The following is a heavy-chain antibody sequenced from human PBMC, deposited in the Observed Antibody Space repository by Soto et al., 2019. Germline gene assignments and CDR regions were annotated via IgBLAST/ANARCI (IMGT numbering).Heavy chain of an antibody. CDR1: GGTFSRYS. CDR3: AREDRDRETGLVPAAIAGMDV. D-gene: IGHD2-2*01. Sequence: QVQLVQSGAEVKKPGSSVKVSCKASGGTFSRYSITWVRQAPGHGLEWIGRIIPIFGIASYAQKFQGRVRITSHESASTAYMELTSLSSEDTAVYYCAREDRDRETGLVPAAIAGMDVWGQGTTVPVSS. V-gene: IGHV1-69*08. J-gene: IGHJ6*02. CDR2: IIPIFGIA.